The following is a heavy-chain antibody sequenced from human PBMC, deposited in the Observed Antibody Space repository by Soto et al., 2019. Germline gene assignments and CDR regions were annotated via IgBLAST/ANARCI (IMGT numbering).Heavy chain of an antibody. J-gene: IGHJ1*01. D-gene: IGHD5-18*01. CDR1: GFMFRTYG. V-gene: IGHV3-30*18. CDR3: GKGDVDTAVAMALGR. Sequence: VQLVESGGGVVQPGRSLRHSCAASGFMFRTYGMHWVRQSPGKGLEWVAVISYEGSRIYYGDSVKGRFTVSRDNSKRTMYLKMNSTRPEDTAMYDCGKGDVDTAVAMALGRWGQGTLVTVSS. CDR2: ISYEGSRI.